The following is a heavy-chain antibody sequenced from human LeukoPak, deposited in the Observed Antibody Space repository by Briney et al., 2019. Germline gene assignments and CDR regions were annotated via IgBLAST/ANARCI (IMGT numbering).Heavy chain of an antibody. CDR2: INPNSGGT. CDR1: GYXFTGYY. Sequence: ASVKVSCKASGYXFTGYYMHWVRQAPGQGLEWMGWINPNSGGTNYAQKFQGRVTMTRDTSISTAYMELSRLRSDDTAVYYCAREYRERWLQFHSTHYFDYWGQGTLVTVSS. CDR3: AREYRERWLQFHSTHYFDY. J-gene: IGHJ4*02. D-gene: IGHD5-24*01. V-gene: IGHV1-2*02.